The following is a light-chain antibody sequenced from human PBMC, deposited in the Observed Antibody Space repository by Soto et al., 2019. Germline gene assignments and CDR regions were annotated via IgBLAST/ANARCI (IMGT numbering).Light chain of an antibody. Sequence: DIQMTQAPRTLSGSVGDRVTITCRASQTISSWLAWFQQKAGKAPKPLIYEASRLESGVPSRISGSGSGTEFTLTISSLQPDDFATYYCQQYTSYPWTFGQGTKVDNK. V-gene: IGKV1-5*03. J-gene: IGKJ1*01. CDR2: EAS. CDR3: QQYTSYPWT. CDR1: QTISSW.